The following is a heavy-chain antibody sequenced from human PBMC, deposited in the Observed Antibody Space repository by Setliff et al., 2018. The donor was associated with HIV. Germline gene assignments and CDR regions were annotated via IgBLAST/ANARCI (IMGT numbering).Heavy chain of an antibody. CDR3: ARDAPWDSYGLDYYGMDV. V-gene: IGHV4-4*07. CDR1: GGSINNHY. Sequence: PSETLSLTCTVSGGSINNHYWSWIRQPAGKGLEWIGRMYISGGTDYNPSLKSRVTMSADTSKNQFSLKLNSLTAADTAVYYCARDAPWDSYGLDYYGMDVWGQGTTVTVSS. CDR2: MYISGGT. J-gene: IGHJ6*02. D-gene: IGHD5-18*01.